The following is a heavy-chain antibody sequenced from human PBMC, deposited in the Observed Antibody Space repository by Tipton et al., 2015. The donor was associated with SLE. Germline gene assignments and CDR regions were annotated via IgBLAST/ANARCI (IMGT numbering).Heavy chain of an antibody. CDR1: GGSISSSSYY. CDR3: ARDGTGGGVYYFGY. D-gene: IGHD3-10*01. J-gene: IGHJ4*02. V-gene: IGHV4-39*07. CDR2: IYYSGST. Sequence: TLSLTCTVSGGSISSSSYYWGWIRQPPGKGLEWIGSIYYSGSTYYNPSLKSRVTISVDTYKNQFSVKMSSVTAADTAVYYCARDGTGGGVYYFGYWGQGPLVPVSS.